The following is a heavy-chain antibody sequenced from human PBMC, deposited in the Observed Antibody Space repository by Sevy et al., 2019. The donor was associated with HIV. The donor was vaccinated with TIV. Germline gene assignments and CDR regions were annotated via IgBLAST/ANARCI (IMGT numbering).Heavy chain of an antibody. D-gene: IGHD2-2*01. V-gene: IGHV3-11*01. CDR2: ISDSDDSI. Sequence: GGSLRLSCAASGFILSDYYMSWIRQAPGKGLEWLSYISDSDDSIYYADSVKGRFTISWDKTKNSLYLQMNSLRAEDTAVYYCARDGGCTSTSCLLYFDYWGQGTPVTVSS. CDR3: ARDGGCTSTSCLLYFDY. CDR1: GFILSDYY. J-gene: IGHJ4*02.